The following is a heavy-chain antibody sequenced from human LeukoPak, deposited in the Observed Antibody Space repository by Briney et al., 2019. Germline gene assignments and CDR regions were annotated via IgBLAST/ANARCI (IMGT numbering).Heavy chain of an antibody. J-gene: IGHJ4*02. CDR3: ARGGLRYFDY. CDR1: GGSISSSSYY. D-gene: IGHD4-17*01. V-gene: IGHV4-61*01. Sequence: PSETLSLTCTVSGGSISSSSYYWSWIRQPPGKGLEWIGYIYYSGSTNYNPSLKSRVTISVDTSKNQFSLKLSSVTAADTAVYYCARGGLRYFDYWGQGTLVTVSS. CDR2: IYYSGST.